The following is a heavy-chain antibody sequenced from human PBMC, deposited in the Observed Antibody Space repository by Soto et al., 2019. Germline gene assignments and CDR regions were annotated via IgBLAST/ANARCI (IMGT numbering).Heavy chain of an antibody. Sequence: EAHLLESGGGLVQPGGSLRVSCTASGFNLSNYAMSWVRQVQGRGLEWISGISGNGGSTNYADSVKGRFTISRDKAENTMYLERHGLRVEDTAVYYWSSWAPPVGSLFFGPFDYWGQGALVTVSS. D-gene: IGHD2-21*01. CDR3: SSWAPPVGSLFFGPFDY. V-gene: IGHV3-23*01. J-gene: IGHJ4*02. CDR1: GFNLSNYA. CDR2: ISGNGGST.